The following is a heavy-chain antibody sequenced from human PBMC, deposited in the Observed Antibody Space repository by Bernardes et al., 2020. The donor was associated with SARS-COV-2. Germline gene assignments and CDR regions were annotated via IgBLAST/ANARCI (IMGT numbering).Heavy chain of an antibody. CDR1: GFTFSSYA. V-gene: IGHV3-23*01. CDR3: AHYCSSTSCSPVDAFDI. D-gene: IGHD2-2*01. CDR2: ISGSGGST. J-gene: IGHJ3*02. Sequence: GGSLRLSCAASGFTFSSYAMSWVRQAPGKGLEWVSAISGSGGSTYYADSVKGRFTISRDNSKNTLYLQMNSLRAEDTAVYYCAHYCSSTSCSPVDAFDIWGQGTMVTVSS.